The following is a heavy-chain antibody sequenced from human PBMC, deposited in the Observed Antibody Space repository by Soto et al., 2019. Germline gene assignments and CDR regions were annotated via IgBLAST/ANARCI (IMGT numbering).Heavy chain of an antibody. D-gene: IGHD3-10*01. CDR1: VFTFSSYS. CDR2: FRTSGDGGTT. Sequence: GGALRVYCAASVFTFSSYSMSWVRQAPGKGLEWVSGFRTSGDGGTTYYADSVKGRFTISRDNSKNMLFLQMNSLRAEDTAIYYCAKKVNSGPGSQYFDYWGQGTLVTVSS. CDR3: AKKVNSGPGSQYFDY. V-gene: IGHV3-23*01. J-gene: IGHJ4*02.